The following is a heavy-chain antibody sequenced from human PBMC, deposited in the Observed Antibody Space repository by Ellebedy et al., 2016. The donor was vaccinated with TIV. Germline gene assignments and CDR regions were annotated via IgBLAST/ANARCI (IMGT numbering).Heavy chain of an antibody. Sequence: GGSLRLSCAVSGFRLSTYATSWVRQAPGKGLEWVSSISSSSSYIYYADSVKGRFTISRDNAKNSLYLQMNSLRAEDTAVYYCARVSSTYHFDYWGQGTLVTVSS. CDR1: GFRLSTYA. V-gene: IGHV3-21*01. J-gene: IGHJ4*02. CDR3: ARVSSTYHFDY. CDR2: ISSSSSYI.